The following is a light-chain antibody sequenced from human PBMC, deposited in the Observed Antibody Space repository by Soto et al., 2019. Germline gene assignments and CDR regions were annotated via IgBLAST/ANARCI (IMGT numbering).Light chain of an antibody. CDR2: EDN. V-gene: IGLV1-47*01. CDR3: AAWDDSLTVL. J-gene: IGLJ2*01. CDR1: SSNIASFS. Sequence: QSVLTQPPSASGTPGQTVTISCSGCSSNIASFSLYWYQQLPGTAPTLLIYEDNQRPSGVPDRFSGSKSDTSASLAIAGLRSGDEGDYYCAAWDDSLTVLFGGGTKLTVL.